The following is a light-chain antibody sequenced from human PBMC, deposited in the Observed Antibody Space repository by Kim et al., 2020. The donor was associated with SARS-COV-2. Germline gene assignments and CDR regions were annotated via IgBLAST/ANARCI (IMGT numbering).Light chain of an antibody. CDR1: QSIGNY. Sequence: APVGDRVTIACRASQSIGNYLNWYQQKPGKAPKLLIYAASSLQSGVPSRFSGSGSGTDFTLTIYSMQPEDFATYYCQQSYNTPRVTFGQGTKLEI. V-gene: IGKV1-39*01. CDR3: QQSYNTPRVT. J-gene: IGKJ2*01. CDR2: AAS.